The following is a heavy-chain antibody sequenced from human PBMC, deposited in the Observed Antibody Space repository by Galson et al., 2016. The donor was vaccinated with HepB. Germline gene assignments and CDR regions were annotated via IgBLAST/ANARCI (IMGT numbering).Heavy chain of an antibody. Sequence: SLRLSCAASGVSVRSNFMSWVRQAPGKGLEWVSVLYAGGDTQYADSVKGRFTISRDSSKNTLYLQRNSLRAEDTAVYYCARLYSSGWSHYYYGMDCWGQGTTVTVS. J-gene: IGHJ6*02. V-gene: IGHV3-53*01. CDR1: GVSVRSNF. CDR2: LYAGGDT. D-gene: IGHD6-19*01. CDR3: ARLYSSGWSHYYYGMDC.